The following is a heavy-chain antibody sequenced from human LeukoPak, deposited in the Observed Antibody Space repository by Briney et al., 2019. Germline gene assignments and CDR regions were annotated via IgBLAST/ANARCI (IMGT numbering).Heavy chain of an antibody. J-gene: IGHJ4*02. D-gene: IGHD6-13*01. Sequence: PGGSLRLSCVASGFTFSIYAMHWVRQAPGKGLEWVAVISYDGIDKYYADSVKGRLTISRDNSKNTMYLQMNSLRAEDTAVYYCARMAAGTPLLRDYWGQGTLVTVSS. CDR1: GFTFSIYA. CDR2: ISYDGIDK. CDR3: ARMAAGTPLLRDY. V-gene: IGHV3-30-3*01.